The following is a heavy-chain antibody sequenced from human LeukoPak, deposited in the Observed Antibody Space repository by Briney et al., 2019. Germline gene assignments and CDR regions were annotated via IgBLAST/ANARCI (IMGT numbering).Heavy chain of an antibody. CDR3: ARDSASYYGDSTTGTRAPFDI. D-gene: IGHD4-17*01. CDR2: IWYDGSNK. V-gene: IGHV3-33*01. CDR1: GFTFSSYG. J-gene: IGHJ3*02. Sequence: GGSLRLSCAASGFTFSSYGMHWVRQAPGKGLEWVAVIWYDGSNKYYADSVKGRFTISRDNSKNTLYLQMNSLRAEDTAVYYCARDSASYYGDSTTGTRAPFDIWGQGTMVTVSS.